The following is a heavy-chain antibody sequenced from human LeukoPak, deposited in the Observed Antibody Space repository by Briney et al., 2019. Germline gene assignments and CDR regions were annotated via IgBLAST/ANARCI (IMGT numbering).Heavy chain of an antibody. V-gene: IGHV4-4*07. D-gene: IGHD3-22*01. CDR1: GGSISSYY. CDR3: ARTPDTSGYNYWYFDL. Sequence: SETLSLTCTVSGGSISSYYWSWIRQPAGKGLEWIGRIYTSGSTNYNPSLKSRVTMSVDTSKNQFSLKLSSVTAADTAVYYCARTPDTSGYNYWYFDLWAVAAWSLSPQ. CDR2: IYTSGST. J-gene: IGHJ2*01.